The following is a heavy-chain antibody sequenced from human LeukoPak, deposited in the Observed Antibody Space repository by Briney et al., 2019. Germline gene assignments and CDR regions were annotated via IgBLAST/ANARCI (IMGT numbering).Heavy chain of an antibody. CDR2: ITPFNGNT. Sequence: ASVKVSCKASGYTFTYRYLHWVRQAPGQALEWMGWITPFNGNTNYAQKFQDGVTITRDRSMSTAYMELSSLKSEDTAMYYCANSPDSGGLGPWGQGTLVTVSS. V-gene: IGHV1-45*02. D-gene: IGHD3-10*01. CDR3: ANSPDSGGLGP. CDR1: GYTFTYRY. J-gene: IGHJ5*02.